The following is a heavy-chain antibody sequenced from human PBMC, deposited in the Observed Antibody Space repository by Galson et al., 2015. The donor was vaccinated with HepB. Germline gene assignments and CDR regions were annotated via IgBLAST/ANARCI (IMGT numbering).Heavy chain of an antibody. D-gene: IGHD2-8*01. Sequence: SCQASGGTFSSYAISWVRQAPGQGLEWMGGIIPIFGTANYAQKFQGRVTITADESTSTAYMELSSLRSEDTAVYYCARGRRLMGYATHPRRVWDAHLQHWGQGTLVTVSS. CDR1: GGTFSSYA. V-gene: IGHV1-69*01. J-gene: IGHJ1*01. CDR2: IIPIFGTA. CDR3: ARGRRLMGYATHPRRVWDAHLQH.